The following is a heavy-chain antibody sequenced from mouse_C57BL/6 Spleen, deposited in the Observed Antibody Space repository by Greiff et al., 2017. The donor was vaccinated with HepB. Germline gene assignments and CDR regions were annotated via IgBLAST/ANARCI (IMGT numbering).Heavy chain of an antibody. CDR2: ISNGGGST. CDR3: ASHIVTTRYFDV. V-gene: IGHV5-12*01. J-gene: IGHJ1*03. CDR1: GFTFSDYY. Sequence: EVKVEESGGGLVQPGGSLKLSCAASGFTFSDYYMYWVRQTPEKRLEWVAYISNGGGSTYYPDTVKGRFTISRDNAKNTLYLQMSRLKSEDTAMYYCASHIVTTRYFDVWGTGTTVTVSS. D-gene: IGHD2-5*01.